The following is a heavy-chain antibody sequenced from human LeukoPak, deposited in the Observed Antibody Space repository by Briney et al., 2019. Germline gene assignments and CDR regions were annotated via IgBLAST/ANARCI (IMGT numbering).Heavy chain of an antibody. CDR3: VREAGYCASVCLKSNWFDP. Sequence: PGGSLRLSCAASGFPFSTYAMNWVRQAPGKGLEWVSAISNGNTYYADSVRGRFTISRDDSKNMVYLQMNSLRDEDTALYYCVREAGYCASVCLKSNWFDPWGQGTLVTVSS. CDR2: ISNGNT. J-gene: IGHJ5*02. D-gene: IGHD2-21*02. V-gene: IGHV3-23*01. CDR1: GFPFSTYA.